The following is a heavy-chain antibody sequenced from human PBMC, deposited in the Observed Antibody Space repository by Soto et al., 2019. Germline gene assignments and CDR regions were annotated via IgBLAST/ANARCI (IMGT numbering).Heavy chain of an antibody. Sequence: GESLKISCKGSGYKFIDYWIGWVRQVPGKGLEWMGSIYPGDFDIKYGPSFQGQVTISADKSITTVYLKWSSLKASDTGIYYCARAFWGEYYDRRSWYSAYWGQGTQVTVS. V-gene: IGHV5-51*01. CDR3: ARAFWGEYYDRRSWYSAY. J-gene: IGHJ4*02. D-gene: IGHD3-16*01. CDR2: IYPGDFDI. CDR1: GYKFIDYW.